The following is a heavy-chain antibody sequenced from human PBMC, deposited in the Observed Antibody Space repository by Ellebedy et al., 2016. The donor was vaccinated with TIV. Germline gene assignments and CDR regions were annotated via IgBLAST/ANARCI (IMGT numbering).Heavy chain of an antibody. CDR2: ISYSGST. V-gene: IGHV4-59*01. D-gene: IGHD6-19*01. J-gene: IGHJ5*02. CDR3: ARGYSSGWYNWFDP. CDR1: GGSISSYY. Sequence: MPSETLSLTCTVSGGSISSYYWSWIRQPPGKGLEWIGYISYSGSTNYNPSLKSRVTISVDTSKNQFSLKLSSVTAADTAVYYFARGYSSGWYNWFDPWGQGTLVTVSS.